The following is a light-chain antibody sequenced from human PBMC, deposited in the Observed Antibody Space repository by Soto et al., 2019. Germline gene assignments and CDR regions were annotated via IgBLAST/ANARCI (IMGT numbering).Light chain of an antibody. J-gene: IGKJ1*01. CDR1: QGISSY. V-gene: IGKV1-8*01. CDR3: QQYESYLRT. Sequence: AIRMTQSPSSLSASTGDRVTITCRASQGISSYLAWYQQKPGKAPKLLIYAASTLQSGVPSRFSGSGSGTDFTLTISSLQPDDFATYFCQQYESYLRTFGQGTKVDIK. CDR2: AAS.